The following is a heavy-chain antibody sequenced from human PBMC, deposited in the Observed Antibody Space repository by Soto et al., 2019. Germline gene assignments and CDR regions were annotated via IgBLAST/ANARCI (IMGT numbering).Heavy chain of an antibody. CDR3: ARGRASGSYYLLDY. D-gene: IGHD3-10*01. J-gene: IGHJ4*02. CDR2: INPNSGNI. CDR1: GNTFTSYD. V-gene: IGHV1-8*01. Sequence: ASVKVSCKASGNTFTSYDINWVRQATGHGLEWMGWINPNSGNIGYAQKFQGRVTMTRDTAIRTAYMEVSRLRSDDTAVYYCARGRASGSYYLLDYWGQGTLVTVYS.